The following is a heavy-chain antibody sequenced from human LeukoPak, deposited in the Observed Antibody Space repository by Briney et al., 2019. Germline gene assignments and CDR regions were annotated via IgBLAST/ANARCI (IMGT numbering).Heavy chain of an antibody. CDR1: GGTFSSYA. D-gene: IGHD3-9*01. J-gene: IGHJ5*02. Sequence: SVKVSCKASGGTFSSYAISWVRQAPGQGLEWMGGIIPIFGTANCAQKFQGRVTITADESTSTAYMELSSLRSEDTAVYYCARDEYDILTGRSRGNWFDPWGQGTLVTVSS. CDR3: ARDEYDILTGRSRGNWFDP. CDR2: IIPIFGTA. V-gene: IGHV1-69*13.